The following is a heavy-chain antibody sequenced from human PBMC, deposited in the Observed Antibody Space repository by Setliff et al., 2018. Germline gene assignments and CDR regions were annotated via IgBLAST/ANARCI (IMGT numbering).Heavy chain of an antibody. V-gene: IGHV1-69*05. J-gene: IGHJ3*02. CDR3: ARVRRITMIVRSMDAFDI. CDR1: GTTFSSYA. CDR2: IIPRFATA. Sequence: GASVKVSCKASGTTFSSYAITWVRQAPGQGLEWMGEIIPRFATANYAQKFQGRVTITTDEFTSTVYMELSSLRSDDTAVYYCARVRRITMIVRSMDAFDIWGQGTMVTVSS. D-gene: IGHD3-22*01.